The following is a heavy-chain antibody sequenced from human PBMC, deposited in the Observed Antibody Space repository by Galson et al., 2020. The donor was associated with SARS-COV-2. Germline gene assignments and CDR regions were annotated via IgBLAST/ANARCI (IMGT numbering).Heavy chain of an antibody. CDR1: GFTFSDYY. CDR3: ASGEGRDYYYYGMDV. CDR2: ISSSGSTI. V-gene: IGHV3-11*01. Sequence: GGSLRLSCAASGFTFSDYYMSWIRQAPGKGLEWVSYISSSGSTIYYADSVKGRFTISRDNAKNSLYLQTNSLRAEDTAVYYCASGEGRDYYYYGMDVWGQGTTVTVSS. J-gene: IGHJ6*02. D-gene: IGHD3-10*01.